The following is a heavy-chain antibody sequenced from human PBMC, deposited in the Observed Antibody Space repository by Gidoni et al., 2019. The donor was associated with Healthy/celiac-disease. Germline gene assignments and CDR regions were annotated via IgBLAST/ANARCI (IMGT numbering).Heavy chain of an antibody. CDR2: ISYDGSNK. CDR3: ARDDGPDIVVVVAVYGMDV. J-gene: IGHJ6*02. CDR1: GFTFSSYA. Sequence: QVQLVESGGGVVQPGRSLRLSCAASGFTFSSYAMHWVRQAPGKGLEWVAVISYDGSNKYYADSVKGRFTISRDNSKNTLYLQMNSLRAEDTAVYYCARDDGPDIVVVVAVYGMDVWGQGTTVTVSS. V-gene: IGHV3-30-3*01. D-gene: IGHD2-15*01.